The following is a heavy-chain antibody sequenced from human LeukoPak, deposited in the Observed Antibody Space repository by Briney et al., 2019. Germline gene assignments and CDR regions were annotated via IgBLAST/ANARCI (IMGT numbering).Heavy chain of an antibody. D-gene: IGHD2-21*02. V-gene: IGHV3-23*01. CDR3: ARVPAYCGGDCYSINFDY. CDR2: ISGSGGST. Sequence: PGGSLRLSCAASGFIFSNYAMSWVRQAPGKGLEWVSAISGSGGSTYYADSVKGRFTISRDNSKNTLYLQMNSLRAEDTAVYYCARVPAYCGGDCYSINFDYWGQGTLVTVSS. CDR1: GFIFSNYA. J-gene: IGHJ4*02.